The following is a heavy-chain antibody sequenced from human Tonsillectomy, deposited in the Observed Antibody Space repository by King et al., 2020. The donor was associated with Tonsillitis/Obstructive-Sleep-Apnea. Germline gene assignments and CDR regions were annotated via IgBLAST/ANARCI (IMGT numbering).Heavy chain of an antibody. J-gene: IGHJ4*02. Sequence: VQLVESGGGLIQPGGSLRLSCAASGFIVSYNYMSWVRQAPGKGLEWVSAIYTGDRTDYADSVQGRFTISRDDSKNTLFLQMNSLRVEDTAMYYCAGDPTSITAWVYWGQGTLVTVSS. CDR2: IYTGDRT. D-gene: IGHD1-26*01. V-gene: IGHV3-53*01. CDR3: AGDPTSITAWVY. CDR1: GFIVSYNY.